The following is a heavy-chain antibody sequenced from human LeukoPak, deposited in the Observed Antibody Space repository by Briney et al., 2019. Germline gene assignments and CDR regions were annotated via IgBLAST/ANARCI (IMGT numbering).Heavy chain of an antibody. V-gene: IGHV3-74*01. CDR2: ISPDGSTT. Sequence: GGSLRLSCAASGFSISSYWMHWVRQVPGKGLVWVSRISPDGSTTGYADPVKGRFTASRDNARNTLYLQINSLRAEDSAVYYCTRDRTTITLFELWGQGTLVTVSS. CDR1: GFSISSYW. D-gene: IGHD4-11*01. CDR3: TRDRTTITLFEL. J-gene: IGHJ4*02.